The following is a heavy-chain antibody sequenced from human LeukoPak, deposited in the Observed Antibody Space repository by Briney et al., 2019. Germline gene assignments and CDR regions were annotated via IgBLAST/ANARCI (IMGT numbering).Heavy chain of an antibody. D-gene: IGHD3-22*01. Sequence: GGSLRPSCAASGFTFSSYSVNWVRQAPGKGLEWVSSISSSSSYIYYADSVKGRFTISRDNAKNSLYLQMNSLRAEDTAVYYCARTYYYDSSGLIPPDYWGQGTLVTVSS. CDR1: GFTFSSYS. CDR2: ISSSSSYI. CDR3: ARTYYYDSSGLIPPDY. J-gene: IGHJ4*02. V-gene: IGHV3-21*01.